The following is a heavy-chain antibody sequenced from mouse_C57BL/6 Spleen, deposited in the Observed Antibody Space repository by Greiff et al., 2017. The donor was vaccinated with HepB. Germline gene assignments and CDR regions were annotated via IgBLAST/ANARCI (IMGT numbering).Heavy chain of an antibody. J-gene: IGHJ4*01. CDR3: ARGGDYYGSSPNYYAMDY. CDR1: GYTFTSYG. CDR2: IYPRSGNT. Sequence: QVQLKQSGAELARPGASVKLSCKASGYTFTSYGISWVKQSTGQGLEWIGEIYPRSGNTYYNEKFKGKATLTADKSSSTAYMELRSLTSEDSAVYFCARGGDYYGSSPNYYAMDYWGQGTSVTVSS. V-gene: IGHV1-81*01. D-gene: IGHD1-1*01.